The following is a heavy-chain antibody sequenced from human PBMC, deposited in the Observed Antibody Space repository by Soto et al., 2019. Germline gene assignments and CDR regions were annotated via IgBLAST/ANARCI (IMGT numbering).Heavy chain of an antibody. J-gene: IGHJ4*02. CDR2: MNPNSGST. Sequence: ASVKVSCKASGYTFTSYDINWVRQATGQGLEWMGWMNPNSGSTGYAQKFQGRVTMTRDTSISTAYMELSSLRSEDTAVYYCARGGYCTSTSCYKSNDYWGQGTLVTVSS. CDR1: GYTFTSYD. V-gene: IGHV1-8*01. CDR3: ARGGYCTSTSCYKSNDY. D-gene: IGHD2-2*01.